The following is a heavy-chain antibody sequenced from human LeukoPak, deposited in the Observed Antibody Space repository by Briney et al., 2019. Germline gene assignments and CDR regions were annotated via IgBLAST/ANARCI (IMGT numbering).Heavy chain of an antibody. CDR1: GGSISSSSYY. Sequence: SSETLSLTCTVSGGSISSSSYYWGWIRQPPGKGLEWIGSIYYSGSTYYNPPLKSRVTISVDTSKNQFSLKLSSVTAADTAVYYCIIWRAARPHAFDIWGQGTMVTVSS. V-gene: IGHV4-39*01. CDR3: IIWRAARPHAFDI. D-gene: IGHD6-6*01. CDR2: IYYSGST. J-gene: IGHJ3*02.